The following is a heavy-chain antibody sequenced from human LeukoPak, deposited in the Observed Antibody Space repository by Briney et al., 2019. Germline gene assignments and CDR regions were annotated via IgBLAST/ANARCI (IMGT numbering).Heavy chain of an antibody. J-gene: IGHJ6*03. CDR3: ARVATDCSSTSCYTLRPYYYYYYMDV. D-gene: IGHD2-2*02. Sequence: SVKVSCKASGGTFSSYAISWVRQAPGQGLEWMGGIIPIFGTANYAQKFQGRVTITTDESTSTAYMELSSLRSEDTAVYYCARVATDCSSTSCYTLRPYYYYYYMDVWGKGTTVTVSS. V-gene: IGHV1-69*05. CDR2: IIPIFGTA. CDR1: GGTFSSYA.